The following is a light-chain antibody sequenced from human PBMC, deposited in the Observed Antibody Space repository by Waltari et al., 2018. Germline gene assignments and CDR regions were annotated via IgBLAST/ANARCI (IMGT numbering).Light chain of an antibody. J-gene: IGKJ5*01. CDR2: EAS. CDR1: HDITTY. CDR3: QQRVSWPIT. Sequence: EVVLTQSPATLSLSAGERAPLSCRTSHDITTYLAWDQQTPGQAPRLRIYEASNRATGVPARFSGSESGTDFTLTIDSREPEDFAIYYCQQRVSWPITFGQGTRLEI. V-gene: IGKV3-11*01.